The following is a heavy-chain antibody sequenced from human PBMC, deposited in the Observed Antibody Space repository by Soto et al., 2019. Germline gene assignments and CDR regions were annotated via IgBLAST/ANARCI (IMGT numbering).Heavy chain of an antibody. Sequence: GVSLILSCGCSCVPFRSFTMNWGLQALGTGLEWVSTISSNSAYIYYTDALRGRFTISRDNAKNSLHLQMNSLRAEDTAVYYCTTEEDRDRRGRRWFDARGRATLV. J-gene: IGHJ5*02. V-gene: IGHV3-21*01. CDR2: ISSNSAYI. CDR3: TTEEDRDRRGRRWFDA. CDR1: CVPFRSFT.